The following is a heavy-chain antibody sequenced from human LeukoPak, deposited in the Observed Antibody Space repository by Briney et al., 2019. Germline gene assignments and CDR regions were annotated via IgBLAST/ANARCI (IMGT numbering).Heavy chain of an antibody. CDR2: IYHSGSA. CDR3: ARDPRWLTPDCTSTSCYENYFDP. J-gene: IGHJ5*02. V-gene: IGHV4-38-2*02. CDR1: GYSISSGYQ. Sequence: LETLSLACGVSGYSISSGYQWAWIRQSPGKGLEWIGSIYHSGSAHYNPSLKSRVTISVETSKNQFSLNMYSVTAADTAVYYCARDPRWLTPDCTSTSCYENYFDPWGQGTLVTVSS. D-gene: IGHD2-2*01.